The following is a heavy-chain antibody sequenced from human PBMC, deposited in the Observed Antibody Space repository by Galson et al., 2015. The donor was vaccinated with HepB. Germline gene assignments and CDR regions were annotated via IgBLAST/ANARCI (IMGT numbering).Heavy chain of an antibody. Sequence: SLRLSCAASGFTFSSYSMNWVRQAPGKGLEWVSSISSSSSYIYYADSVKGRFTISRDNAKNSLYLQMNSLRAEDTAVYYCARGGFNVLRYFDWYSPHLDAFDIWGQGTMVTVSS. CDR3: ARGGFNVLRYFDWYSPHLDAFDI. CDR2: ISSSSSYI. J-gene: IGHJ3*02. CDR1: GFTFSSYS. V-gene: IGHV3-21*01. D-gene: IGHD3-9*01.